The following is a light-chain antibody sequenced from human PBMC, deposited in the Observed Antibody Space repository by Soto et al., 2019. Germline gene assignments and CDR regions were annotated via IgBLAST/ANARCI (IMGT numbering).Light chain of an antibody. CDR3: QAWDSSTVV. J-gene: IGLJ2*01. Sequence: SYELIQSPSVSVSPGQTASITCSGDKLGDKYACWYQQKPGQSPVLVIYQDSERPSGIPERFSGSNSGNTATLTISGTQAMDEADYYCQAWDSSTVVFGGGTKVTV. CDR1: KLGDKY. CDR2: QDS. V-gene: IGLV3-1*01.